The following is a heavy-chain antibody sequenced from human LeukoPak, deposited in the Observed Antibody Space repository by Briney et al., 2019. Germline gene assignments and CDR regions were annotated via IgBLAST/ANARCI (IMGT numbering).Heavy chain of an antibody. J-gene: IGHJ6*03. D-gene: IGHD2-2*01. CDR3: AREVVPAAEAAMDV. CDR1: GFTFNSYT. Sequence: GGSLRLSCAASGFTFNSYTLNWVRQAPGKGLEWVSSIDSSSSYIYYADSVKGRFTISRDNAKNSLYLQMNSLRAEDTAVYYCAREVVPAAEAAMDVWGKGTTVTISS. V-gene: IGHV3-21*01. CDR2: IDSSSSYI.